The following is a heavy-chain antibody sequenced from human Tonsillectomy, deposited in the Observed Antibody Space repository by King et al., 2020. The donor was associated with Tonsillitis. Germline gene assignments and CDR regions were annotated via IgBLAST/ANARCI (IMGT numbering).Heavy chain of an antibody. J-gene: IGHJ4*02. CDR3: VKDSEYYYDSSGYAADY. Sequence: VQLVESGGGLVQPGGSRRLSCSSSGFSFSSYAMHWVRQAPGKGLEEVSVISSIGGSTYYAGSVKGRFTISRDNSKNTLYLQRSSLRAEDTVVYYCVKDSEYYYDSSGYAADYWGQGTLVTVSS. CDR1: GFSFSSYA. CDR2: ISSIGGST. D-gene: IGHD3-22*01. V-gene: IGHV3-64D*06.